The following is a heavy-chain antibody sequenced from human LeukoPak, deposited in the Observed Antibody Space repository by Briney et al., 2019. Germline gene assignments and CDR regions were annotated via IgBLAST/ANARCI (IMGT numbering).Heavy chain of an antibody. J-gene: IGHJ4*02. CDR1: GGSFSGYY. CDR3: ASLSRPFDY. CDR2: INHSGST. D-gene: IGHD2/OR15-2a*01. Sequence: SETLSLTCAVYGGSFSGYYWSWIRQPPGKGLEWSGEINHSGSTNYNPSLKSRVTISVDTSKNQFSLKLSSVTAADTAVYYCASLSRPFDYWGQGTLVTVSS. V-gene: IGHV4-34*01.